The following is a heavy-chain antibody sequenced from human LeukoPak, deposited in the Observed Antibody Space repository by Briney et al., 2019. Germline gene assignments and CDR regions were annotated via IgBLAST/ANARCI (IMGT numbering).Heavy chain of an antibody. V-gene: IGHV3-30*03. CDR1: GFTFSKYG. J-gene: IGHJ6*02. CDR3: ASVHYYAGLGV. Sequence: GGSLRPSCAASGFTFSKYGMNWVRQAPGKGLEWVAVISFDGNDNYYADSVKGRFTISRDNAKNSLYLQMNSLRAEDTAVYYCASVHYYAGLGVWGQGTTVTVSS. CDR2: ISFDGNDN. D-gene: IGHD3-10*01.